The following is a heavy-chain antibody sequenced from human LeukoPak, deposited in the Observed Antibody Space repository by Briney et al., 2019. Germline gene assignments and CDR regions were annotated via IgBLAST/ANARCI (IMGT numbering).Heavy chain of an antibody. J-gene: IGHJ5*02. CDR2: ILSTGTT. D-gene: IGHD4-17*01. CDR3: ATVKYDYGDPVGWFDP. V-gene: IGHV3-23*01. Sequence: GGSLRLSCAASGFPFSASAMTWVRQAPGKGLEWVSHILSTGTTYYADSVRGRFTISRDNSKNMLYLLMTSLRADDTAVYYCATVKYDYGDPVGWFDPWGQGTLVTVSS. CDR1: GFPFSASA.